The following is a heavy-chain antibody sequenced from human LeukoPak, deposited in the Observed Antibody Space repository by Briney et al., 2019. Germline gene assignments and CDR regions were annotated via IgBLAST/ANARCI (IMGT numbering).Heavy chain of an antibody. V-gene: IGHV3-30*02. CDR3: AKDVDYDFWSGYLDY. Sequence: PGGSLRLSCTTSGFTFSIYGMHWVRQAPGKGLGWVAFIRYDNTNKYYADSVKGRFTISRDNSKNTLYLQMNSLRAEDTAVYYCAKDVDYDFWSGYLDYWGQGTLVTVSS. D-gene: IGHD3-3*01. CDR2: IRYDNTNK. CDR1: GFTFSIYG. J-gene: IGHJ4*02.